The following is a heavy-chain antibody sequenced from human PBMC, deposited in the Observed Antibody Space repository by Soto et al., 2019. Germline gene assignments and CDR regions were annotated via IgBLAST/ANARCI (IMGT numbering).Heavy chain of an antibody. Sequence: QVQLVESGGGVVQPGRSLRLSCAASGFTFSTYGMHWVRQAPGKGLEWVTVISYDGSNKYYADSAKGRFTISRDNSKNTLYLQMNSLRAEDTAVYYCAKDYSRYSAYDPPSHYYDYGMDVWGQGTTVTVSS. D-gene: IGHD5-12*01. V-gene: IGHV3-30*18. CDR2: ISYDGSNK. J-gene: IGHJ6*02. CDR3: AKDYSRYSAYDPPSHYYDYGMDV. CDR1: GFTFSTYG.